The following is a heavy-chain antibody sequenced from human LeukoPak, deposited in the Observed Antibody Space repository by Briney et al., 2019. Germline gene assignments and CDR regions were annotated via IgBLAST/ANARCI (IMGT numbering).Heavy chain of an antibody. J-gene: IGHJ4*02. CDR2: IYYSGGT. CDR1: GVSISSTSYY. CDR3: VRRHTVTVDY. D-gene: IGHD4-11*01. V-gene: IGHV4-39*01. Sequence: SETLSLTCTVSGVSISSTSYYWGWIRQPPGKGLEWIGSIYYSGGTYYNPSLKSRVTISVDTSKNQFSLNLSSVTAADTAVYHCVRRHTVTVDYWGQGTLVTVSS.